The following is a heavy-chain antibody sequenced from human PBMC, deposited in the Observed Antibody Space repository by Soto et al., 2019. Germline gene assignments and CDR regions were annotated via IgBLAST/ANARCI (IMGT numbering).Heavy chain of an antibody. Sequence: GSLRLSCAASGFTFSSYAMHWVRQAPGKGLEWVAVISYDGSNKYYADSVKGRFTISRDNSKNTLYLQMNSLRAEDTAVYYCARTKDYSRRYFDYWGQGTLVTVSS. CDR2: ISYDGSNK. V-gene: IGHV3-30-3*01. CDR3: ARTKDYSRRYFDY. D-gene: IGHD4-4*01. J-gene: IGHJ4*02. CDR1: GFTFSSYA.